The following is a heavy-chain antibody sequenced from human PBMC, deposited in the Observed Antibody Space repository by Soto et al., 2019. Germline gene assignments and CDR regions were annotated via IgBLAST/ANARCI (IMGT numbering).Heavy chain of an antibody. D-gene: IGHD3-16*02. J-gene: IGHJ4*02. V-gene: IGHV1-69*04. Sequence: SVKVSCKASGGTFSIYTIIWVRQAPGQGLEWMGRIIPILGIANYAQKFQGRVTITADKSTSTAYMELSSLRSEDTAVYYCARDGGGYDYIWGSYRHSNLDYWGQGTLVTVSS. CDR3: ARDGGGYDYIWGSYRHSNLDY. CDR2: IIPILGIA. CDR1: GGTFSIYT.